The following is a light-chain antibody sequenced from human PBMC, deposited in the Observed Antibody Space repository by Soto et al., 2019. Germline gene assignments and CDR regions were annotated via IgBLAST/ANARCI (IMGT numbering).Light chain of an antibody. CDR1: SSNIGSNT. J-gene: IGLJ2*01. CDR3: AAWDDSLNGQVV. V-gene: IGLV1-44*01. Sequence: QSVLTQPPSASGTPGQRVTISCSGSSSNIGSNTVSWYQQLPGTAPKLLIYSNDQRPSGVPDRFSGSKSGTSASLAISGLQSEDEADYYCAAWDDSLNGQVVFGGGTKLTVL. CDR2: SND.